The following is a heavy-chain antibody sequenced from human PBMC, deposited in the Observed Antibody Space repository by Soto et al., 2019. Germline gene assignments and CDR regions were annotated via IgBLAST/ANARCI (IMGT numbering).Heavy chain of an antibody. V-gene: IGHV3-9*01. J-gene: IGHJ2*01. Sequence: ESGGGLVQPGRSLRLSCAASGFTFDDYAMHWVRQAPGKGLEWVSGISWNSGSIGYADSVKGRFTISRDNAKNSLYLQMNSLRAEDTALYYCAKARGPSSGWSQSYWYFDLWGRGTLVTVSS. D-gene: IGHD6-19*01. CDR3: AKARGPSSGWSQSYWYFDL. CDR1: GFTFDDYA. CDR2: ISWNSGSI.